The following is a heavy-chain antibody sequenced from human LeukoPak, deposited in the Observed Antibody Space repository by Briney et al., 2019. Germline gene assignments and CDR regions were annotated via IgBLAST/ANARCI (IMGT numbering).Heavy chain of an antibody. J-gene: IGHJ4*02. CDR3: TRDKIVGATQFDY. CDR2: IKQDRSET. Sequence: GGSLRLSCAASGFTFSNYWMSWVRQAPGKGLEWVANIKQDRSETYYVDSVKGRFTISRDNAKNSLYLQMNSLRAEDTAVYYCTRDKIVGATQFDYWGQGTLVTVSS. D-gene: IGHD1-26*01. V-gene: IGHV3-7*01. CDR1: GFTFSNYW.